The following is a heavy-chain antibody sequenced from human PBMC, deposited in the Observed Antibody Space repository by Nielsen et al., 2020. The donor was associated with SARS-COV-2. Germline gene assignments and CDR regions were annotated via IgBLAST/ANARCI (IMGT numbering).Heavy chain of an antibody. Sequence: SETLSLTCTVSGGSISSGGYYWSWIRQHPGKGLEWIGYIYYSGSTYYNPSLKSRVTISVDTSKNQFSLKLSSVTAADTAVYYCARSVLRFLEWSSPFDYWGQGTLVTVSS. J-gene: IGHJ4*02. D-gene: IGHD3-3*01. V-gene: IGHV4-31*03. CDR1: GGSISSGGYY. CDR2: IYYSGST. CDR3: ARSVLRFLEWSSPFDY.